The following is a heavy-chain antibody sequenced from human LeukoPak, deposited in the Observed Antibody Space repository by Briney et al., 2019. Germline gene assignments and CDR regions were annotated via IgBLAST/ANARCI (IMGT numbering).Heavy chain of an antibody. CDR1: RFTFSNYW. CDR2: INQGGSEK. V-gene: IGHV3-7*05. J-gene: IGHJ4*02. D-gene: IGHD6-19*01. Sequence: GRTLRLSCAASRFTFSNYWISCVREPPGEGLEWVANINQGGSEKYYLNSVKGRFTISRDNAKNSLYLQMNSLRADDTAIYYCVRDGSGYDYWGQGTLVTVSS. CDR3: VRDGSGYDY.